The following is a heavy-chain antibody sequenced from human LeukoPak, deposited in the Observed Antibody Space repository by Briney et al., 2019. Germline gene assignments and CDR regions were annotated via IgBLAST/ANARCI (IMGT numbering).Heavy chain of an antibody. CDR3: PKDEDFPDV. CDR2: ISGSGGGT. V-gene: IGHV3-23*01. J-gene: IGHJ6*02. D-gene: IGHD3-3*01. CDR1: GFTFSIYA. Sequence: PGGSLRLSCAASGFTFSIYAMSWVRQAPGKGLEWVSLISGSGGGTYYADSVKGRFTISRDNSKSTLYLQMNSLRVEDTAVYYCPKDEDFPDVWGQGTTVTVSS.